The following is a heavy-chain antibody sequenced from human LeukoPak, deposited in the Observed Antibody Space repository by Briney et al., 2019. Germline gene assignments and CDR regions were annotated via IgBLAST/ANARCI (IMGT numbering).Heavy chain of an antibody. V-gene: IGHV3-23*01. CDR3: ASSGDILTGSDY. Sequence: GGSLRLSCAASGLTFSNYAMSWVRQAPGKGLEWVSVISGRGSTTYYADSVKGRFTISRDNSKNTLYLQTNSLRAEDTAVYYCASSGDILTGSDYWGQGTLVTISS. CDR1: GLTFSNYA. J-gene: IGHJ4*02. D-gene: IGHD3-9*01. CDR2: ISGRGSTT.